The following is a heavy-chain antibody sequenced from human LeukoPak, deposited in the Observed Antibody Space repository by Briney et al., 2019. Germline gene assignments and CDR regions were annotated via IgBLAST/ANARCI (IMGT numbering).Heavy chain of an antibody. Sequence: GSLRLSCAASGFTFSSYWMSWVRQAPGKGLEWIGEINHSGSTNYNPSLKSRVTISVDTSKNQFSLKLSSVTAADTAVYYCARVVRVGQLVRWGQGTLVTVSS. CDR2: INHSGST. CDR1: GFTFSSYW. CDR3: ARVVRVGQLVR. V-gene: IGHV4-34*01. D-gene: IGHD6-13*01. J-gene: IGHJ4*02.